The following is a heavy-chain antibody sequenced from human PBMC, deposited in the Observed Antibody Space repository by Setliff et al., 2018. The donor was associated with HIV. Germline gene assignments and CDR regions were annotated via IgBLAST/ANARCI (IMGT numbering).Heavy chain of an antibody. CDR2: IYYSGST. J-gene: IGHJ6*03. CDR1: GGSISSGGYY. D-gene: IGHD3-10*01. Sequence: PSETLSLTCTVSGGSISSGGYYWSWIRQHPGKGLEWIGYIYYSGSTYYNPSLKSRVTISVDTSKNQFSLKLSSVIATDTAVYYCARVYYYGSPHMDVWGKGTTVTVSS. CDR3: ARVYYYGSPHMDV. V-gene: IGHV4-31*03.